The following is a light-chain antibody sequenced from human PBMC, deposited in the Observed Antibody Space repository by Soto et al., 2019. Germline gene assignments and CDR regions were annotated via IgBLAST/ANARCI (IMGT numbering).Light chain of an antibody. V-gene: IGLV1-40*01. CDR1: SSNIGAGYD. CDR2: GNT. J-gene: IGLJ3*02. CDR3: QSYDSSLSAWV. Sequence: QSVLTQPPSVSGAPGQRVTISYTASSSNIGAGYDVHWYQQLPGTAPKLLIYGNTNRPSGVPDRFSGSKSGTSASLAITGLQAEDEADYYCQSYDSSLSAWVFGGGTKVTVL.